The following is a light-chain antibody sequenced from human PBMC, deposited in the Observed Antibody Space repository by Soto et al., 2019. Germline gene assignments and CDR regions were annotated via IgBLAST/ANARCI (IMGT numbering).Light chain of an antibody. J-gene: IGLJ1*01. V-gene: IGLV2-8*01. CDR1: SSDVGDYNY. CDR2: EVS. CDR3: SSYAGSDAIV. Sequence: QSVLTQPPSASGSPGQSVTISCTGTSSDVGDYNYVAWYQQHPGKAPKLMIYEVSKRPSGVPDRFSGSKPGNTASLTVFGLQAEDEPDHYCSSYAGSDAIVFGNGTKVTVL.